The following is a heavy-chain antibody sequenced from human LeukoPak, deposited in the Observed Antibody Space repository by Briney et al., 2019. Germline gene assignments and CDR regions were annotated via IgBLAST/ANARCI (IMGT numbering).Heavy chain of an antibody. CDR3: ARQCGSGYDFWY. D-gene: IGHD5-12*01. Sequence: GGSLRLSCAASGFTFSSYSMNWVRQAPGKGLEWVSSISSSSSYIYYADSVKGRFTISRDNAKNSLYLQMNSLRAEDTAVYYCARQCGSGYDFWYWGQGTLVTVSS. J-gene: IGHJ4*02. CDR2: ISSSSSYI. CDR1: GFTFSSYS. V-gene: IGHV3-21*01.